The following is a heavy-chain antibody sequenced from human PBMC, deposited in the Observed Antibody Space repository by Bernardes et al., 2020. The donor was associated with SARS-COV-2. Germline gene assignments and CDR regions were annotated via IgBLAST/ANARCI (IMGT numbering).Heavy chain of an antibody. CDR2: IKEDGREK. Sequence: GGSLRLSCAASGFTFSSYWMSWVRQAPGKGLEWVANIKEDGREKNYVDSVKGRFSISRDNAKNSLYLTMNSQRAEGTAVYYCAKGGYGYGSWGQGTLVT. V-gene: IGHV3-7*01. D-gene: IGHD5-18*01. J-gene: IGHJ5*02. CDR1: GFTFSSYW. CDR3: AKGGYGYGS.